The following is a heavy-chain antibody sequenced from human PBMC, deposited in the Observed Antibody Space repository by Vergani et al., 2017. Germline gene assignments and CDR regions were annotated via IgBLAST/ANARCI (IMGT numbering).Heavy chain of an antibody. CDR2: INHSGST. CDR3: ARYSGYDFEALDI. CDR1: GGSFSGSY. J-gene: IGHJ3*02. D-gene: IGHD5-12*01. V-gene: IGHV4-34*01. Sequence: QVQLQQWGAGLLKPSETLSLTCAVYGGSFSGSYSSCIRPPPGKGLEWIGEINHSGSTKYNPSLKSRVTISVDTSNNQFSRKLSSVTAADTAVYYCARYSGYDFEALDIWGQGTMVTVSS.